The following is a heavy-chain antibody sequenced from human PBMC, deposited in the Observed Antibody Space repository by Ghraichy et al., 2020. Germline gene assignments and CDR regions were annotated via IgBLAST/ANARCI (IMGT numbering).Heavy chain of an antibody. V-gene: IGHV3-21*01. J-gene: IGHJ3*02. CDR1: GFTFSSYS. CDR3: ARDYDFWSGYSDVFDI. CDR2: ISSSSSYI. Sequence: GGSLRLSCAASGFTFSSYSMNWVRQAPGKGLEWVSSISSSSSYIYYADSVKGRFTISRDNAKNSLYLQMNSLRAEDTAVYYCARDYDFWSGYSDVFDIWGQGTMVTVSS. D-gene: IGHD3-3*01.